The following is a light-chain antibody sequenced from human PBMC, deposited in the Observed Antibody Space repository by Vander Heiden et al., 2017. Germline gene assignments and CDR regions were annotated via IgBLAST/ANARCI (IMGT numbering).Light chain of an antibody. CDR1: SSNIGSNT. CDR3: AAWDDSLNGWV. Sequence: QSVLTQPPSASGTPGQRVTISCSGSSSNIGSNTVNSYQQLPGTAPKLLIYSNNQRPSGVPDRFSGSKSGTSASRAISGLQSEDEADYYCAAWDDSLNGWVFGGGTKLTVL. V-gene: IGLV1-44*01. CDR2: SNN. J-gene: IGLJ3*02.